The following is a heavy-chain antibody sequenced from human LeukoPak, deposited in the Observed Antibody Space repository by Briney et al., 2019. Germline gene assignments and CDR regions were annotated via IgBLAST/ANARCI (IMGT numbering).Heavy chain of an antibody. CDR2: IYYSGST. V-gene: IGHV4-39*01. D-gene: IGHD1-14*01. CDR1: GGSISSSSYY. Sequence: SETLSLTCTVSGGSISSSSYYWGWIRQPPGKGLEWIGSIYYSGSTYYNPSLKSRVTISVDTSKNQFSLKLSSVTAADTAVYYCARHVDGTPIQLLIDYWGQGTLVTVSS. CDR3: ARHVDGTPIQLLIDY. J-gene: IGHJ4*02.